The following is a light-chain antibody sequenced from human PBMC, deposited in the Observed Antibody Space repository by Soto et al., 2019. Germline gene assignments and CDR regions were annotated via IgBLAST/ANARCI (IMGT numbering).Light chain of an antibody. V-gene: IGKV1-39*01. J-gene: IGKJ5*01. CDR3: QQSYSTSIT. CDR1: QSISTH. CDR2: AAS. Sequence: DIQMTQSPSSLSASVGDRVSITCRASQSISTHLSWYQQKPGKAPKLLIYAASSLQSWVPSRFTGSGSGTDFTLTISSLQPEDFATYYCQQSYSTSITFGQGTRLEIK.